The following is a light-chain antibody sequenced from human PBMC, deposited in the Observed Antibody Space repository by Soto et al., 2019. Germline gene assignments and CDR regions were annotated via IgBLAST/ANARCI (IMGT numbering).Light chain of an antibody. Sequence: EIVLTQSPGTLSLSPGERAILTCRASQSVTSSFLAWYQQRPGQAPRLLIYGASTSASGIPDRFSGSGSGTDFTLTISRLAPEDFAMYYCHQYGSSPLTFGPGTKVDIK. CDR1: QSVTSSF. V-gene: IGKV3-20*01. CDR3: HQYGSSPLT. J-gene: IGKJ3*01. CDR2: GAS.